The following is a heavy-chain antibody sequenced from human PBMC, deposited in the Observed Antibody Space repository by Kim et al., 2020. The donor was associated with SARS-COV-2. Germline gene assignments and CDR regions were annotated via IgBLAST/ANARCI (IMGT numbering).Heavy chain of an antibody. CDR1: GGSISSGSYY. D-gene: IGHD1-26*01. J-gene: IGHJ4*02. Sequence: SETLSLTCTVSGGSISSGSYYWSWIRQPAGKGLEWIGRIYTSGSTNYNPSLKSRVTISVDTSKNQFSLKLSSVTAADTAVYYCASSLHSGSYNPEVFDYWGQGTLVTVSS. V-gene: IGHV4-61*02. CDR2: IYTSGST. CDR3: ASSLHSGSYNPEVFDY.